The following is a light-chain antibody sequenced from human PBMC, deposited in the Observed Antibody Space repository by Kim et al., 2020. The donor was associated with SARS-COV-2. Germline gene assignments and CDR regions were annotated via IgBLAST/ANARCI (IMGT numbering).Light chain of an antibody. Sequence: VSPEQTARITCSGDKLGDKYACWYQQKPGQSPVLVIYQDSKRPSGIPERFSGSNSGNTATLTISGTQAMDEADYYCQAWDSSTVVFGGGTQLTVL. CDR3: QAWDSSTVV. J-gene: IGLJ2*01. CDR1: KLGDKY. V-gene: IGLV3-1*01. CDR2: QDS.